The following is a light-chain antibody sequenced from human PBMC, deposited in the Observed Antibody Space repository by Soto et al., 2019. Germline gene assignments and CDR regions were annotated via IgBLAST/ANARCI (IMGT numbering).Light chain of an antibody. V-gene: IGLV2-14*01. CDR1: SSDVGGYNY. CDR3: SSYTSSSTLV. CDR2: EVS. J-gene: IGLJ1*01. Sequence: QSALTQPAPVSGSPGQSITISCTGTSSDVGGYNYVSWYQQHPGKAPKLMIYEVSNRPSGVSNRFSGSKSGNTASLTISELQAEVEADYYCSSYTSSSTLVFGTGTTVTVL.